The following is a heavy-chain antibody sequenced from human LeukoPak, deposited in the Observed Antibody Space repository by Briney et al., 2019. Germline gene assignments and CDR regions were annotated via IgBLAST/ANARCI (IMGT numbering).Heavy chain of an antibody. CDR3: AKGGAQFVVVTAARADY. Sequence: GGSLILSCAASGFTFSSYGMHWVRQAPGKGLEWVAVISYDGSNNYYADSVKGRFTISRDTSKNTLYMRMSSLRAEDTAVYYCAKGGAQFVVVTAARADYWGQGTLVTVSS. CDR2: ISYDGSNN. D-gene: IGHD2-21*02. CDR1: GFTFSSYG. J-gene: IGHJ4*02. V-gene: IGHV3-30*18.